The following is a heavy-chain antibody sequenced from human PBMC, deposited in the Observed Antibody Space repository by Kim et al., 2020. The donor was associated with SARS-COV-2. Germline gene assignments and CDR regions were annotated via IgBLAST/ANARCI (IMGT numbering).Heavy chain of an antibody. CDR3: VRERTDCSSTSCYTIHEAFDI. CDR2: IYTSGST. D-gene: IGHD2-2*02. V-gene: IGHV4-4*07. CDR1: GGSISSYY. J-gene: IGHJ3*02. Sequence: SETLSLTCTVSGGSISSYYWSWIRQPAGKGLEWIGRIYTSGSTNYNPSLKSRVTMSVDTSKNQFSLKLSSVTAADTAVYYCVRERTDCSSTSCYTIHEAFDIWGQGTMVTVSS.